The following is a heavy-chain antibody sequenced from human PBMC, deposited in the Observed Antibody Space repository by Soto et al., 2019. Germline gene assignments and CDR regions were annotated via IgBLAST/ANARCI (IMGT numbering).Heavy chain of an antibody. D-gene: IGHD2-2*01. V-gene: IGHV4-31*03. CDR3: ARDRRSSTDDGMDV. CDR1: GGSISSGGYY. CDR2: IYYSGST. J-gene: IGHJ6*02. Sequence: QVQLQESGPGLVKPSQTLSLTCTVSGGSISSGGYYWSWIRQHPGKDLEWIGYIYYSGSTYYNPSLKSRVTISVDTSKNQFSLKLSSVTAADTAVYYCARDRRSSTDDGMDVWGQGTTVTVSS.